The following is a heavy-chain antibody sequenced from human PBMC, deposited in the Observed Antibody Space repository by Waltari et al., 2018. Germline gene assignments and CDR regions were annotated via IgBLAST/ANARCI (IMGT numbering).Heavy chain of an antibody. CDR1: GGSFRGYY. CDR2: SKHRGAT. CDR3: AGGPSNSGSYRGAQSFGY. V-gene: IGHV4-34*01. D-gene: IGHD1-26*01. J-gene: IGHJ4*02. Sequence: QVQLQQWGAGLLKPSETLSPTCAAYGGSFRGYYWRWTRQPPRQGLELIGESKHRGATNYNPSLKSRVTISVDTSKNQFSRKLSSVTAADTAVYYGAGGPSNSGSYRGAQSFGYWGQGTLVTVSS.